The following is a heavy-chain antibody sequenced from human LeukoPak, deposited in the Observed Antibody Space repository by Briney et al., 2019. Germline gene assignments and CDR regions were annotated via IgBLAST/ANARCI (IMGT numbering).Heavy chain of an antibody. CDR1: GFTFSSYG. CDR2: IWYDGSNK. J-gene: IGHJ6*02. Sequence: GGSLRLSCAASGFTFSSYGMHWVRQAPGKGLEWVAVIWYDGSNKYYAGSVKGRFTISRDDSKNTLYLQMNSLRAEDTAVYYCARGGGDYDEVGYYYYYGMDVWGQGTTVTVSS. V-gene: IGHV3-33*01. CDR3: ARGGGDYDEVGYYYYYGMDV. D-gene: IGHD4-17*01.